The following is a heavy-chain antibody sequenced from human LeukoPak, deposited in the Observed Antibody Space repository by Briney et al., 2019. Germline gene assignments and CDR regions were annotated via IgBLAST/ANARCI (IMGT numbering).Heavy chain of an antibody. D-gene: IGHD3-22*01. J-gene: IGHJ4*02. V-gene: IGHV1-18*01. CDR1: GYTFTSYG. Sequence: ASVKVSCKASGYTFTSYGISWVRQAPGQGLEWMGWISAYNGNTNYAQKLQGRVTMTTDTSTSTAYMELRSLRSDDTAVYYCAREGERYYYDSSGYYDYWGQGTLVTVSS. CDR3: AREGERYYYDSSGYYDY. CDR2: ISAYNGNT.